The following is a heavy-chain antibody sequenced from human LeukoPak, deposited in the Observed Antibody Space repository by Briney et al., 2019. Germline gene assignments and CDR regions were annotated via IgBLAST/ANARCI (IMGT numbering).Heavy chain of an antibody. Sequence: GESLKISCKGSGHSFTSYWIGWVRQMPGKGLEWMGIIYPGGSDTRYSPSFQGQVTISADKSISTAYLQWSSLKASDTAMYYCARNTYYDILTGPNWFDPWGQGTLVTVSS. CDR3: ARNTYYDILTGPNWFDP. D-gene: IGHD3-9*01. CDR2: IYPGGSDT. CDR1: GHSFTSYW. V-gene: IGHV5-51*01. J-gene: IGHJ5*02.